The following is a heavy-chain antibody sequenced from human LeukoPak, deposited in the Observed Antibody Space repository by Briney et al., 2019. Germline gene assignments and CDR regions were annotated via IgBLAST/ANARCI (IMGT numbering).Heavy chain of an antibody. CDR2: IIPIFGTA. V-gene: IGHV1-69*13. J-gene: IGHJ4*02. D-gene: IGHD6-19*01. CDR3: ARGRTVAGIFFDY. CDR1: GGTFSGYA. Sequence: SVKVSCKASGGTFSGYAISWVRQAPGQGLEWMGGIIPIFGTANYAQKFQGRVTITADESTSTAYMELSSLRSEDTAVYYCARGRTVAGIFFDYWGQGTLVTVSS.